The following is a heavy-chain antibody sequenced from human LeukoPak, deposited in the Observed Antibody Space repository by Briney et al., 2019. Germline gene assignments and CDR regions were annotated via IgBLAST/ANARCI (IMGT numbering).Heavy chain of an antibody. J-gene: IGHJ5*02. D-gene: IGHD2-15*01. CDR3: AKRRITCSGGSCYAAGEFDP. CDR1: GFTFSSYA. Sequence: GGSLRLSCAASGFTFSSYAMSWVRQAPGKGLEWVSAISGSGGSTCYADSVKGRFTISRDNSKNTLYLQMNSLRAEDTAVYYCAKRRITCSGGSCYAAGEFDPWGQGTLVTVSS. CDR2: ISGSGGST. V-gene: IGHV3-23*01.